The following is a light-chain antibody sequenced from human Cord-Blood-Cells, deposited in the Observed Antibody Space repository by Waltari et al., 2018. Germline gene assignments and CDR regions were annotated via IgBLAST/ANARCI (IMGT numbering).Light chain of an antibody. V-gene: IGKV1-39*01. CDR2: AAS. Sequence: DIQMTQSPSSLSASVGDRVTITCRAGQSIRSYLNWYQQKPGKAPKLLIYAASSLQSGVPSRFSGSGSGTDFTLTISSLQPEDFATYYCQQYDNLWTFGQGTKVEIK. J-gene: IGKJ1*01. CDR1: QSIRSY. CDR3: QQYDNLWT.